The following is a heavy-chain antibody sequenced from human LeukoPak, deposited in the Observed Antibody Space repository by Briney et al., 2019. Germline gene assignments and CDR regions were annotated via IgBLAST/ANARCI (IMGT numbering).Heavy chain of an antibody. J-gene: IGHJ6*02. Sequence: GRSLRLSCAASGFTFSSYAMHWVRQAPGKGLEWVAVISYDGSNKYYADSVKGRFTISRDNSKNTLYLQMNSLRAEDTAVYYCARDLTVTLGTYYYYYGMDVWGQGTTVTVSS. CDR3: ARDLTVTLGTYYYYYGMDV. CDR1: GFTFSSYA. CDR2: ISYDGSNK. D-gene: IGHD2-21*02. V-gene: IGHV3-30*04.